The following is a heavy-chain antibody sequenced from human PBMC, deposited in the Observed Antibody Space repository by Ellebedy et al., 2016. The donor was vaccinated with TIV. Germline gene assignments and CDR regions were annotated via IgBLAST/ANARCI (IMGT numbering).Heavy chain of an antibody. CDR2: ISYSGST. J-gene: IGHJ3*02. V-gene: IGHV4-59*01. Sequence: MPSETLSLTCTVSGGSISPYYWSWIRQPPGKGLEWIGYISYSGSTNYNPSLQSRVTITVHASKNQFSLKLTSVTAADTAVYYRARVVWQLSVQYAFDIWGQGTVVTVSS. D-gene: IGHD2-8*02. CDR1: GGSISPYY. CDR3: ARVVWQLSVQYAFDI.